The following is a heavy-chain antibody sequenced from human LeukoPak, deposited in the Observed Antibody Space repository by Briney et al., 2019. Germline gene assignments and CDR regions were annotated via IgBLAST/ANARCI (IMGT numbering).Heavy chain of an antibody. CDR1: GFTFSKYY. CDR3: LRVPY. J-gene: IGHJ4*01. Sequence: PGGSLRLSCAVSGFTFSKYYMHWVRQAPGKGLVWVTRISSDGSNTNYADSVKGRFTISRDNAKNTLYLQMNSLRGEDTAVYYCLRVPYWGHGALVTVSS. CDR2: ISSDGSNT. V-gene: IGHV3-74*01.